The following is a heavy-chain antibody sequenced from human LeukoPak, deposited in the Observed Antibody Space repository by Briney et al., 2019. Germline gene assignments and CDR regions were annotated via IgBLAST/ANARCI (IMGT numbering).Heavy chain of an antibody. J-gene: IGHJ5*01. D-gene: IGHD6-13*01. CDR3: ARGFGSSWFDS. CDR1: GYTFTVNY. CDR2: INPNNGAT. V-gene: IGHV1-2*02. Sequence: ASVQVSCKASGYTFTVNYMHWVRQAPGQGPQWMGWINPNNGATNYGQNFQGRVTMTRDTSISTAYMEVSRLRSDDTAVYYCARGFGSSWFDSWGQGTLVTVSS.